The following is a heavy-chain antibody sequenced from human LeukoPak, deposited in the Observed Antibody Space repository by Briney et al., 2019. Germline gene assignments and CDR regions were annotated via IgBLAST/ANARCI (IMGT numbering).Heavy chain of an antibody. J-gene: IGHJ4*02. V-gene: IGHV4-34*01. CDR1: GGSFSGYY. CDR3: ASLRSPAAYFDY. Sequence: SETLSLTCAVYGGSFSGYYWSWIRRPPGKGLEWIGEINHSGSTNYNSSLKSRVTISVDTSKNQFSLKLSSVTAADTAVYYCASLRSPAAYFDYWGQGTLVTVSS. CDR2: INHSGST. D-gene: IGHD2-2*01.